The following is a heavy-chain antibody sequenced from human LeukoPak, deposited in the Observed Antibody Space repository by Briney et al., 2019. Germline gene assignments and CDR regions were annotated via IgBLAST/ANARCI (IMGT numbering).Heavy chain of an antibody. D-gene: IGHD4-17*01. CDR2: IYFTGIT. V-gene: IGHV4-4*07. Sequence: SSETLSLTCTVSGGSISDYYWSWVRQPAGKGLEWIGRIYFTGITNYSPSLKSRVTISVDTPKNQFSLRLSPVTAADPAVYYCGRVAYGHYYFDYWGQGTLVTVSS. CDR1: GGSISDYY. CDR3: GRVAYGHYYFDY. J-gene: IGHJ4*02.